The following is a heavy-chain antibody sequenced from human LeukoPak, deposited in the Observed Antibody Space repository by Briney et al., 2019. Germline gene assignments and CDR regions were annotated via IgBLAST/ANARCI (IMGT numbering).Heavy chain of an antibody. CDR1: GGSISSSSYY. CDR3: ASLYSSGWLSDY. Sequence: PLETLSLTCTVSGGSISSSSYYWGWIRQPPGKGLEWIGSIYYSGSTYYNPSLKSRVTISVDTSKNQFSLKLSSVTAADTAVYYCASLYSSGWLSDYWGQGTLVTVSS. CDR2: IYYSGST. J-gene: IGHJ4*02. D-gene: IGHD6-19*01. V-gene: IGHV4-39*01.